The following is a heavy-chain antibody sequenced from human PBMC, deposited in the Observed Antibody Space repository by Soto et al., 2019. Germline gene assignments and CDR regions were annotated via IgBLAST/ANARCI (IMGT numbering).Heavy chain of an antibody. Sequence: KISCKGSGYSFTSYWIGWVRQMPGKGLEWMGIIYPGDSDTRYSPSFQGQVTISADKSISTAYLQWSSLKASDTAMYYCARMAVRYYYGMDVWGQGTTVTVSS. CDR2: IYPGDSDT. J-gene: IGHJ6*02. CDR1: GYSFTSYW. CDR3: ARMAVRYYYGMDV. V-gene: IGHV5-51*01. D-gene: IGHD6-19*01.